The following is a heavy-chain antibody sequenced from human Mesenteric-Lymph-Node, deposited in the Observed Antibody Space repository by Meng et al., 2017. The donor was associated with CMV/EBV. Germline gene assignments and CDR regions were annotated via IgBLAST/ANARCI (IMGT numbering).Heavy chain of an antibody. Sequence: GESLKISCAASGFTFSSYAMSWVRQAPGKGLEWVSAISGSGGSTFYAASVEGRFTISRDNAKNSLYLQMNSLRAEDTAVYYCALQVHKLEPFDYWGQGTLVTVSS. CDR2: ISGSGGST. D-gene: IGHD1-1*01. J-gene: IGHJ4*02. CDR3: ALQVHKLEPFDY. V-gene: IGHV3-23*01. CDR1: GFTFSSYA.